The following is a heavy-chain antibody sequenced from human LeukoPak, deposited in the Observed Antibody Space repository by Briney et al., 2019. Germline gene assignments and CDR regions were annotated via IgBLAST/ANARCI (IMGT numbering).Heavy chain of an antibody. V-gene: IGHV4-39*02. CDR3: ARDLKGATPYYYYYYMDV. CDR2: IYYSGST. CDR1: GGSISSSSYY. D-gene: IGHD1-26*01. Sequence: SETLSLTCTVSGGSISSSSYYWGWIRQPPGKGLEWIGSIYYSGSTYYNPSLKSRVTISVDTSKNQFSLKLSSVTAADTAVYYCARDLKGATPYYYYYYMDVWGKGTTVTVSS. J-gene: IGHJ6*03.